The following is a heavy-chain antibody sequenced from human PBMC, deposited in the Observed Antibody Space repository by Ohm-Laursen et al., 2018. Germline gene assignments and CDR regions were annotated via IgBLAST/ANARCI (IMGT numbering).Heavy chain of an antibody. D-gene: IGHD3-3*01. Sequence: SLRLSCAASGFSVSNNYLIWDRQAPGKGLEWVSHISCSGSNIYYADSVKGRFTISRDTAKNSLYLQMNSLTAGDTAMYYCARGRRRTLFDLWGQGTLVTVSS. CDR3: ARGRRRTLFDL. V-gene: IGHV3-11*01. CDR1: GFSVSNNY. CDR2: ISCSGSNI. J-gene: IGHJ4*02.